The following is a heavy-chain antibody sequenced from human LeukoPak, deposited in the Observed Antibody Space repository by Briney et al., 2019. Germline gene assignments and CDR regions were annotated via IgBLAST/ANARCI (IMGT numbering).Heavy chain of an antibody. D-gene: IGHD4-23*01. CDR1: GFMFSSNW. CDR2: ISWNSGSI. J-gene: IGHJ4*02. V-gene: IGHV3-9*01. CDR3: TKSGYGGNSEFDY. Sequence: PGGSLRLSCAASGFMFSSNWMSWVRLAPGKGLEWVSGISWNSGSIGYADSVKGRSTISRDNAKNSLYLQMNSLRAEDTALYYCTKSGYGGNSEFDYWGQGTLVTVSS.